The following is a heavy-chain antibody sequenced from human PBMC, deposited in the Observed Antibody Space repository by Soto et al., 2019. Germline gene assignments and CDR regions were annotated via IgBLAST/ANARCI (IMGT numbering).Heavy chain of an antibody. V-gene: IGHV4-4*02. Sequence: SETQSLTTGVSGCSIGISHSWICVRQPPGKGLEWIGEIYHSGSTNYTPSLKSRVTISVDKSKNQFSLKLSSVTAADTAVYYCARATPDADYFDYWGQGALVTGSS. CDR3: ARATPDADYFDY. CDR1: GCSIGISHS. J-gene: IGHJ4*02. CDR2: IYHSGST.